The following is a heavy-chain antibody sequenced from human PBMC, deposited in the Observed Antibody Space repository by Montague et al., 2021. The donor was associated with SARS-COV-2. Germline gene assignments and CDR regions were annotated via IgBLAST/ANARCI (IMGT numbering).Heavy chain of an antibody. CDR1: GGSISSSSYY. J-gene: IGHJ6*02. Sequence: SETLSLTCTVSGGSISSSSYYWGWIRQPPGKGLEWIGSIYYSGSTYYNPSLKSRVTISVDTSKNQPSLKLSSVTAADTAVYYCARVGRQQLVRLSGMDVWGQGTTVTVSS. CDR2: IYYSGST. V-gene: IGHV4-39*07. D-gene: IGHD6-13*01. CDR3: ARVGRQQLVRLSGMDV.